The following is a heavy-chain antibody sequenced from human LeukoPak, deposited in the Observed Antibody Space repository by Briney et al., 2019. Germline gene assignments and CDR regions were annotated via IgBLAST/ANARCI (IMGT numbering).Heavy chain of an antibody. Sequence: WASVKVSCKASGYTFTSYDINWVRQATGQGLEWMGWMNPNSGNTGYARKFQGRVTMTRNTSISTAYMELSSLRSEDTAVYYCARFRTRDYYYYYGMDVWGQGTTVTVSS. V-gene: IGHV1-8*01. D-gene: IGHD3/OR15-3a*01. CDR3: ARFRTRDYYYYYGMDV. J-gene: IGHJ6*02. CDR2: MNPNSGNT. CDR1: GYTFTSYD.